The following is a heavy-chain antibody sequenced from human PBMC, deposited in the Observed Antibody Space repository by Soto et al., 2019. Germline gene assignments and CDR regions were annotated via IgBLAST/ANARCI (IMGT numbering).Heavy chain of an antibody. CDR2: IGTSETTM. CDR3: ARGGVYFDY. V-gene: IGHV3-11*01. CDR1: GLTFSDHY. J-gene: IGHJ4*02. Sequence: QVQLVESGGGLVKPGGSLRLSCVASGLTFSDHYMSWIRQAPGKGLEWISFIGTSETTMYYTDSVMGRFTISRDNAKNSLLLQMNSLRADDTALYYCARGGVYFDYWGQGILVTVSS.